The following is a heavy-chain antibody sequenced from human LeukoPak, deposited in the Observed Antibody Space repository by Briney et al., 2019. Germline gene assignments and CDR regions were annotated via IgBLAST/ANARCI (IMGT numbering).Heavy chain of an antibody. CDR2: ISSSGSTI. J-gene: IGHJ4*02. V-gene: IGHV3-48*03. Sequence: GGSLRLSCAASGFTFSSYEMNWVRQAPGKGLEWVSYISSSGSTIYYADSVKGRFTISRDNAKNSLYLQMNSLRAEDTAVYYCARGLDYYDSSGYSRGDYWGQGTLVTVSS. D-gene: IGHD3-22*01. CDR1: GFTFSSYE. CDR3: ARGLDYYDSSGYSRGDY.